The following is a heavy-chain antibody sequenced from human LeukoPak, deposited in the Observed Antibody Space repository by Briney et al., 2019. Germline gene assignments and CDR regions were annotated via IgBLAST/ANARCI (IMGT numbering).Heavy chain of an antibody. J-gene: IGHJ4*02. V-gene: IGHV1-69*04. CDR3: ARGRFMGAWDGDFDY. CDR2: IIPILGIA. Sequence: VASVKVSCKASGGTFSSYAISWVRQAPGQGLEWMGRIIPILGIANYAQKFQGRVTITADKSTSTAYMELSSLRSEDTAVYYCARGRFMGAWDGDFDYWGQGTLVTVSS. D-gene: IGHD3-3*01. CDR1: GGTFSSYA.